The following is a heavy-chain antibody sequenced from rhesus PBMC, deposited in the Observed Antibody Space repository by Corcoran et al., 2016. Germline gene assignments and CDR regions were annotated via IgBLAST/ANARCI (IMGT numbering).Heavy chain of an antibody. CDR2: IKGRIRSP. CDR1: GGSFSGYY. CDR3: ARDPWSDYYDSYGFDS. Sequence: QVQLQESGPGLVKPSETLSLTCAVPGGSFSGYYGGWIRQPPGKGLEGSGYIKGRIRSPHYTPSLKNPVNLSSVTSKNQFSLKLSSVTAADTAVYYCARDPWSDYYDSYGFDSWGQGVVVTVSS. V-gene: IGHV4-165*01. D-gene: IGHD3-22*01. J-gene: IGHJ6*01.